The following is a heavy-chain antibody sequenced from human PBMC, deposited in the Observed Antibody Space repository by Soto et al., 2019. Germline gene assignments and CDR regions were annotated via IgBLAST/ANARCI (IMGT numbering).Heavy chain of an antibody. CDR1: GGTFSSYT. D-gene: IGHD3-10*01. V-gene: IGHV1-69*08. J-gene: IGHJ4*02. Sequence: QVQLVQSGAEVKKPGSSVKVSCKASGGTFSSYTISWVRQAPGQGLEWMGRIIPILGIANYAQKFQGRVTITADKSTTTAYMELSSLRSEDTAVYYCARDRGDGEENYWGQGTLVTVSS. CDR2: IIPILGIA. CDR3: ARDRGDGEENY.